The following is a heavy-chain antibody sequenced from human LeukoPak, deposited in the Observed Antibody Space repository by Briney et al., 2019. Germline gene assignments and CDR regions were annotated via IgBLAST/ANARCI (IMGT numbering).Heavy chain of an antibody. J-gene: IGHJ4*02. V-gene: IGHV1-2*06. Sequence: ASVKVSCKTSGYTFTGYYMHWVRQAPGQGLEWMRRINPNSGGTNYAQKFQGRVTMTRDTSISTAYMELSRPRSDDTAVYYCARGGITIFGVPQKLVELSAYHFDYWGQGTLVTVSS. CDR2: INPNSGGT. CDR3: ARGGITIFGVPQKLVELSAYHFDY. CDR1: GYTFTGYY. D-gene: IGHD3-3*01.